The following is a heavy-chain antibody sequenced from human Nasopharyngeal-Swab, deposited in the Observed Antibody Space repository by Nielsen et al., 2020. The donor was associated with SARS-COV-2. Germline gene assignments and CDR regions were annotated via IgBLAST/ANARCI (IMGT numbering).Heavy chain of an antibody. V-gene: IGHV3-30-3*01. Sequence: GGSLRLSCAASGFTFSSYAMHWVRQAPGKGLEWVAVTSYDGSNKYYADSVKGRFTISRDNSKNTLYLQMNSLRAEDTAVYYCARDQEMATITSWFDPWGQGTLVTVSS. CDR2: TSYDGSNK. CDR3: ARDQEMATITSWFDP. CDR1: GFTFSSYA. D-gene: IGHD5-24*01. J-gene: IGHJ5*02.